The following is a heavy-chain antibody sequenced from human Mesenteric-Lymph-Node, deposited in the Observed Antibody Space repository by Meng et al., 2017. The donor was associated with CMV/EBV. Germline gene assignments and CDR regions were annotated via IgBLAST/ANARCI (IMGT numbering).Heavy chain of an antibody. D-gene: IGHD3-10*01. V-gene: IGHV3-23*01. CDR1: GFTFSSYA. CDR2: ISGSGGST. Sequence: GESLKISCAASGFTFSSYAMSWVRQAPGKGLEWVSAISGSGGSTYYADSVKGRFTISRDNSKNTLYLQMNSLRAEDTAVYYCASTLDGSGSYDYWGQGTLVTVSS. CDR3: ASTLDGSGSYDY. J-gene: IGHJ4*02.